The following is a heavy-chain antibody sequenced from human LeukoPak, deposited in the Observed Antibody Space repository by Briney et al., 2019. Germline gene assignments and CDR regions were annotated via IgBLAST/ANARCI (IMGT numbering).Heavy chain of an antibody. J-gene: IGHJ4*02. V-gene: IGHV3-48*03. CDR2: ISGSGSSI. Sequence: GGSLRLSCAASGFIFRSYEMKWVRQAPGKGLEWISYISGSGSSIFYADSVKGRFTISRDNAKNSLYLQMNSLRAEDTDVYYCARVKYSSSSGVYWGQGTLVTVSS. CDR3: ARVKYSSSSGVY. D-gene: IGHD6-6*01. CDR1: GFIFRSYE.